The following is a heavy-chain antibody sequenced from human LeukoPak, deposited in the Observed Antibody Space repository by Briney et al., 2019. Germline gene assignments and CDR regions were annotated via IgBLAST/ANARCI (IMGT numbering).Heavy chain of an antibody. D-gene: IGHD3-16*02. Sequence: GGSLRLSCAPSGFTFSNYGMHWVRQAPGKGLEWVAVISYDGSNKYYADSVKGRFTISRDNAKNSLYLQMNSLRAEDTAVYYCARVGVWGSYRYWGFDYWGQGTLVTVSS. CDR3: ARVGVWGSYRYWGFDY. J-gene: IGHJ4*02. CDR2: ISYDGSNK. CDR1: GFTFSNYG. V-gene: IGHV3-30*03.